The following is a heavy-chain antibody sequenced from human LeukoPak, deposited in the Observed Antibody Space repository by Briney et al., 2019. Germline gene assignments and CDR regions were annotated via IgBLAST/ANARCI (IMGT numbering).Heavy chain of an antibody. V-gene: IGHV3-21*01. D-gene: IGHD2-15*01. CDR2: ISSGGTYI. CDR3: ARDRPTGRSRGVVVQ. CDR1: GFTFDTYA. J-gene: IGHJ4*02. Sequence: PGGSLRLSCAASGFTFDTYAMTWVRQAPGKGLEWVSSISSGGTYIYYAESVRGRSTISRDNTKNFLYLQLSTLRVEDTAVYYRARDRPTGRSRGVVVQWGQGTLVTVSS.